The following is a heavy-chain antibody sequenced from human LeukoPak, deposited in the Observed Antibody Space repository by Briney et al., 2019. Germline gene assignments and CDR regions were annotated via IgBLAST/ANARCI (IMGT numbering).Heavy chain of an antibody. D-gene: IGHD3-10*01. CDR3: TKRGYSSGSYYGRADTFDI. V-gene: IGHV1-24*01. Sequence: ASVKVSCKVSGYTLTELSMHWVRQAPGKGLEWMGGFDPEDGETIYAQKFQGRVTMTGDTATDTAYMELSSLRSEDTAVYYCTKRGYSSGSYYGRADTFDIWGHGTMVTVSS. CDR1: GYTLTELS. CDR2: FDPEDGET. J-gene: IGHJ3*02.